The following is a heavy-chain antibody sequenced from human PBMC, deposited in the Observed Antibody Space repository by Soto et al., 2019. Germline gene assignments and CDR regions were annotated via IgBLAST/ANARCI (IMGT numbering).Heavy chain of an antibody. CDR3: VEADNSSSWYYFDY. J-gene: IGHJ4*02. Sequence: GGSLRLSCAASGFTFSSYGMHWVRQAPGKGLEWVAVISYDGSNKYYADSVKGRFTISRDNSKNTLYLQMNSLRAEDTAVYYCVEADNSSSWYYFDYWGQGTLVTVSS. D-gene: IGHD6-13*01. CDR1: GFTFSSYG. CDR2: ISYDGSNK. V-gene: IGHV3-30*03.